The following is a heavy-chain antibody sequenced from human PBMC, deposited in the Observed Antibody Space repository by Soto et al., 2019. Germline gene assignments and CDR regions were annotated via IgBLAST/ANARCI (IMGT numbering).Heavy chain of an antibody. Sequence: GASVKVSCKASGYTFTSYGISWVRQAPGQGLEWMGWISAYNGNTNYAQKLQGRVTMTTDTSTSTAYIELRSLRSDDTAVYYCARDIGYCSSTSCSSYRAPFDYWGQGTLVTVSS. CDR2: ISAYNGNT. CDR3: ARDIGYCSSTSCSSYRAPFDY. CDR1: GYTFTSYG. V-gene: IGHV1-18*01. J-gene: IGHJ4*02. D-gene: IGHD2-2*01.